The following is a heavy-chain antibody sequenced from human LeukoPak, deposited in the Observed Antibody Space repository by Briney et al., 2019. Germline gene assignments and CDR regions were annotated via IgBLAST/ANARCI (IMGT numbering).Heavy chain of an antibody. CDR3: ARDRGYFDN. Sequence: GGSLRLSCAASGFTFSIDSINWVRQAPGKGLEWPSSITSSSNYIYYAGSVKGRFTISRDNVQNSLYLQMNGLSAEDTAMYYCARDRGYFDNWGQGTLVTVSS. J-gene: IGHJ4*02. CDR1: GFTFSIDS. V-gene: IGHV3-21*01. CDR2: ITSSSNYI.